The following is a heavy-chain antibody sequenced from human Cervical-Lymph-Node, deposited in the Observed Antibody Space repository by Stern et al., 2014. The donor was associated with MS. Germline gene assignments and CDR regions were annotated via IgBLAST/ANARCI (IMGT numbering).Heavy chain of an antibody. CDR3: ARDNGLRVEQFFDY. Sequence: QVQLQESGPGLVKPSQTLSLTCTVSGASLSSLNYYWSWIRQRPGKGLEWIGFIPYSGNTNYNPPLKSRVTVSADTSKTQFSLRLTSVTAADTAVYYCARDNGLRVEQFFDYWGQGILVTVSS. CDR2: IPYSGNT. J-gene: IGHJ4*02. D-gene: IGHD4-17*01. V-gene: IGHV4-31*03. CDR1: GASLSSLNYY.